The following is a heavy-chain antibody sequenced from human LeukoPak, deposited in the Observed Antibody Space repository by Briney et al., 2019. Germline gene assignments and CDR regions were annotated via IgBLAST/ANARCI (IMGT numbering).Heavy chain of an antibody. CDR1: GFTFSSYS. J-gene: IGHJ4*02. CDR2: ISGSSNTI. V-gene: IGHV3-48*02. CDR3: ARGYCSSNSCAFDY. D-gene: IGHD2-2*01. Sequence: GGSLRLSCAASGFTFSSYSMNWVRQAPGEGVEWVSYISGSSNTIYYADSVKGRFTISRDTAKNSLYLQMNSLRDEDSAVYYCARGYCSSNSCAFDYWGQGTLVTVSS.